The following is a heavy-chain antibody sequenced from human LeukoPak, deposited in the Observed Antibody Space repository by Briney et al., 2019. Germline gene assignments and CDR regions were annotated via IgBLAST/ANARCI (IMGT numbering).Heavy chain of an antibody. V-gene: IGHV1-18*01. CDR1: GYTFTSYG. J-gene: IGHJ5*02. CDR3: ARSKISPQNYYDSSGYPDNWFDP. Sequence: ASVKVSCKASGYTFTSYGISWVRQAPGQGLEWMGWISAYNGNTNYAQKLQGRVTMTTDTSTSTAYMELRSLRSDDTAVYYCARSKISPQNYYDSSGYPDNWFDPWGQGTLVTVSS. CDR2: ISAYNGNT. D-gene: IGHD3-22*01.